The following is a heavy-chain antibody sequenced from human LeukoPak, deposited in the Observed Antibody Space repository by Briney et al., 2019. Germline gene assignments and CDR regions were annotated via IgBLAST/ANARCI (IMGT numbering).Heavy chain of an antibody. D-gene: IGHD3-22*01. CDR3: ARDVYYDSSGYSTYFDY. CDR1: GYTFTTYY. CDR2: ISAYNGNT. V-gene: IGHV1-18*01. J-gene: IGHJ4*02. Sequence: ASVKVSCKTSGYTFTTYYIHWLRQAPGQGLEWMGWISAYNGNTNYAQKLQGRVTMTTDTSTSTAYMELRSLRSDDTAVYYCARDVYYDSSGYSTYFDYWGQGTLVTVSS.